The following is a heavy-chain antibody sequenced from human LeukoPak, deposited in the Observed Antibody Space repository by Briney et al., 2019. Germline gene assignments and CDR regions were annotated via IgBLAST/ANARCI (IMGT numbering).Heavy chain of an antibody. CDR3: ARCQLDRRMAVNWFDP. D-gene: IGHD1-1*01. Sequence: GESLRLSCAASGFNFSDYYMSWIRQAPGKGLEWVSYISSGGSARKYVDSVKGRFTISRDNAKDSLFLQMNSLRVEDTAVYYCARCQLDRRMAVNWFDPWGQGTLVTVSS. CDR1: GFNFSDYY. CDR2: ISSGGSAR. J-gene: IGHJ5*02. V-gene: IGHV3-11*01.